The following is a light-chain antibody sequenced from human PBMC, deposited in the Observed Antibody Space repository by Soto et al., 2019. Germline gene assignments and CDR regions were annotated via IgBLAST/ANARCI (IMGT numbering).Light chain of an antibody. CDR2: DVS. CDR1: SSDVGGYNY. CDR3: GSYAGSYTYV. Sequence: LTQPRSVSGSPGQSVTISCTGTSSDVGGYNYVSWYQQHPGKAPKVMIYDVSKRPSGVPDRSSGSKSGNTASLTISGLQAEDEADYYCGSYAGSYTYVFGTGTKVTVL. V-gene: IGLV2-11*01. J-gene: IGLJ1*01.